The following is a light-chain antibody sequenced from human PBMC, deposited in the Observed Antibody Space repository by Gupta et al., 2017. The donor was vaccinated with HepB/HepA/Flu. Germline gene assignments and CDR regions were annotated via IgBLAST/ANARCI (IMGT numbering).Light chain of an antibody. J-gene: IGKJ4*01. CDR3: QQYNTWPPLT. CDR1: QSVSNS. Sequence: EVVMTQSPATLSVSPGERATLSCRASQSVSNSLAWYQQKPGHAPRLLIYGASTRATGIPARFSGSGSGTEFTLTISSLQSEDFAVYYCQQYNTWPPLTFGGGTKVEIK. V-gene: IGKV3-15*01. CDR2: GAS.